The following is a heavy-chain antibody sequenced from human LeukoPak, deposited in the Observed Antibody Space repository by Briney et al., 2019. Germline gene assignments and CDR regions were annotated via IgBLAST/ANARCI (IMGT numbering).Heavy chain of an antibody. CDR2: IYSGGGT. CDR3: ARDPGAVAGTGGVDY. V-gene: IGHV3-66*01. CDR1: GFTVSSNY. D-gene: IGHD6-19*01. Sequence: GGSLRLSCAASGFTVSSNYMTWVRQAPGKGLEWVSVIYSGGGTYYADSVKGRFTISRDNSKHTLYLQMNTLRAEDTAVYYCARDPGAVAGTGGVDYWGQGTLVTVSS. J-gene: IGHJ4*02.